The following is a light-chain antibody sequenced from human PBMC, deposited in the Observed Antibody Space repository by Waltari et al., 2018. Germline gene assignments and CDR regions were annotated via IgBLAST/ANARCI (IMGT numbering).Light chain of an antibody. CDR2: DVR. Sequence: SALTQPRSVSGSPGQSVTISCTKTNSDIDPFNYVSWYQQHPGKAPKPVIYDVRVRPSGVPDRFSGSRSGNTASLIISGLQPEDEADYYCSSFPGGSLVFGGGTELTVL. V-gene: IGLV2-11*01. J-gene: IGLJ2*01. CDR3: SSFPGGSLV. CDR1: NSDIDPFNY.